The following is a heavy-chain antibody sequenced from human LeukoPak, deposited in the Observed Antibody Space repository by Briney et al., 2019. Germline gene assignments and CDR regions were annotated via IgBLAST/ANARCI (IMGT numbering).Heavy chain of an antibody. Sequence: PGGSLRLSCAASGFTFSSYSMLWVRQAPGKGLEWVSYISSSSSTIYYADSVKGRFTISRDNAKHSLYLQMNTLRAEDTAVYYCARDRHKYNYDSGGYPPYWGQGTLVTVSS. CDR1: GFTFSSYS. CDR2: ISSSSSTI. J-gene: IGHJ4*02. V-gene: IGHV3-48*01. CDR3: ARDRHKYNYDSGGYPPY. D-gene: IGHD3-22*01.